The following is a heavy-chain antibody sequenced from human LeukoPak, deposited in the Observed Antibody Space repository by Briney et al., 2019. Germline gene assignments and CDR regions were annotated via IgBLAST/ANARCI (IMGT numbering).Heavy chain of an antibody. D-gene: IGHD3-10*01. CDR3: AREDMVRGVIASFDY. V-gene: IGHV3-48*02. CDR2: ISSSSITI. J-gene: IGHJ4*02. Sequence: ISSSSITIYYADSVKGRFTISRDNAKNSLYLQMNSLRDEDTAVYYCAREDMVRGVIASFDYWGQGTLVTVSS.